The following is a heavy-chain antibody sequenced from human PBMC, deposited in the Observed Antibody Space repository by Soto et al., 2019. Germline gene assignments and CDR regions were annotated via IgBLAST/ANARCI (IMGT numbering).Heavy chain of an antibody. J-gene: IGHJ2*01. Sequence: QVQLVQSGAEVKKPGSSVKVSCKASGGTFSSYAISWVRQAPGQGLEWMGGIIPIFGTANYAQKFQGRVTITAAEAPSTDCMQRRSLRSEDAAVYYCARVAAAVHLSSWYFELWGRGTLVTVSS. CDR2: IIPIFGTA. CDR1: GGTFSSYA. CDR3: ARVAAAVHLSSWYFEL. V-gene: IGHV1-69*12. D-gene: IGHD6-13*01.